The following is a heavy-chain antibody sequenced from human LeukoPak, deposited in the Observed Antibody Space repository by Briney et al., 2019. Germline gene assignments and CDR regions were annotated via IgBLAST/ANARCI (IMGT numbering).Heavy chain of an antibody. CDR2: INPNSCGT. Sequence: ASVKVSCKASGYTFTGYYMHWVRPAPGQGLAWMGWINPNSCGTNYAQKLQGRVTMTRDTSISTAYMELSRLRSDDTAVYYCAPVSDSGYYRVGTYFDYWGQGTLVTVSS. V-gene: IGHV1-2*02. J-gene: IGHJ4*02. CDR1: GYTFTGYY. CDR3: APVSDSGYYRVGTYFDY. D-gene: IGHD5-12*01.